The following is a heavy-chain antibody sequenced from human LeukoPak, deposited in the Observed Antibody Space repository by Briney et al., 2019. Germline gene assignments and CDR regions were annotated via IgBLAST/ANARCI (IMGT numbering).Heavy chain of an antibody. D-gene: IGHD6-19*01. CDR1: GFTFSNYA. Sequence: GGSLRLSCAASGFTFSNYAMYWARQAPGKGLQWVSSIDASGGATYYADSVKGRFTISRDNSKNTFYLQMNSLRAEDTAAYSCAKGSGSGWYGWFAPWGQGTLVTVSS. CDR3: AKGSGSGWYGWFAP. V-gene: IGHV3-23*01. J-gene: IGHJ5*02. CDR2: IDASGGAT.